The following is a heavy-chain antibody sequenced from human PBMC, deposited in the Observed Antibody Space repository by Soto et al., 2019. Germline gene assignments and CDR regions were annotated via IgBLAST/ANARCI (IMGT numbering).Heavy chain of an antibody. V-gene: IGHV3-9*01. J-gene: IGHJ4*02. CDR1: GFTFDDYA. CDR3: AKEYDILTRYYIGRHFDY. Sequence: EVQLVESGGGLVQPGRSLRLSCAASGFTFDDYAMHWVRQAPGKGLEWVSGISWNSGTIAYADSVKGRFTISRDNAKNSLYLQMNSLRAEDTALYYCAKEYDILTRYYIGRHFDYWGQGTLVTVSS. D-gene: IGHD3-9*01. CDR2: ISWNSGTI.